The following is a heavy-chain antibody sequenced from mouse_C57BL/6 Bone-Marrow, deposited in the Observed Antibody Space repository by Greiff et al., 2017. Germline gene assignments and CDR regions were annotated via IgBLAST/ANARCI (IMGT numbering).Heavy chain of an antibody. CDR3: ARSGSNYGWYFDV. D-gene: IGHD2-5*01. CDR2: IDPSDSYT. Sequence: VQLQQSGAELVKPGASVKLSCKASGYTFTSYWMQWVKQRPGQGLEWIGEIDPSDSYTNYNQKFKGKATLTVDTSSSTAYMQLSSLTSEDSAVYYCARSGSNYGWYFDVWGTGTTVTVSS. J-gene: IGHJ1*03. CDR1: GYTFTSYW. V-gene: IGHV1-50*01.